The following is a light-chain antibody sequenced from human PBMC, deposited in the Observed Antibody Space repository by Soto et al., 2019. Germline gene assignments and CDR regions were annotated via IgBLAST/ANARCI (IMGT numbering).Light chain of an antibody. V-gene: IGLV1-47*01. CDR1: SSNIGSNY. Sequence: QSVLTQPPSTSGTPGQRVTISCSGSSSNIGSNYVYWYQQLPGTAPKLLIYRNGQRPSGVPDRFSGSKSGTSASLAISGLRSEDEADYYCAAWDDSLSAWVFGGGTKLTVL. CDR3: AAWDDSLSAWV. J-gene: IGLJ3*02. CDR2: RNG.